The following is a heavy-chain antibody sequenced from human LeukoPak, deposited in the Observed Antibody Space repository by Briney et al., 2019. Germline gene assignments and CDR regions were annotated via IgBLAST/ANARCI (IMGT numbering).Heavy chain of an antibody. D-gene: IGHD3-9*01. CDR1: GFTFSSYS. Sequence: PGAPLRLSCAASGFTFSSYSMNCVRHAPGKRLEWVSYIEYSSSSIYYADSGKGRFTISTYNAKNSLYLQRHSLRAEYTAVYYCARGYHDTLTGYSVADDYWGQGILVTVSS. V-gene: IGHV3-48*04. CDR2: IEYSSSSI. CDR3: ARGYHDTLTGYSVADDY. J-gene: IGHJ4*02.